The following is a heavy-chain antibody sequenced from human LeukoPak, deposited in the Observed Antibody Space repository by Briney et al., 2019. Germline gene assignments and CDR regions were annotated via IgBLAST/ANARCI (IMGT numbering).Heavy chain of an antibody. CDR2: INQSGNT. CDR1: GGSINGYY. CDR3: SNIAARHYFYYMDF. J-gene: IGHJ6*03. D-gene: IGHD6-6*01. V-gene: IGHV4-34*01. Sequence: TETLSLTCAVYGGSINGYYWSWIRQSPEKGLEWIGDINQSGNTNYNPSLKSRVTISADTSKNQFFLNLDSVTAADSAVYYCSNIAARHYFYYMDFWGKGTTVTVSS.